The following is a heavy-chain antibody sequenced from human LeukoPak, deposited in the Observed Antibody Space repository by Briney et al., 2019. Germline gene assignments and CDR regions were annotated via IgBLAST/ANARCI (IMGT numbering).Heavy chain of an antibody. D-gene: IGHD4-17*01. CDR1: GFTFSSSW. Sequence: GGSLRLSCAASGFTFSSSWIHWVRQAPGKGLVWVSRIDSDGSTTTYADSVKGRFTLSRDNAKNTLYLQMNSLRVEDTAVYYCVRALNGDADFWGQGTLVSVSS. CDR3: VRALNGDADF. CDR2: IDSDGSTT. V-gene: IGHV3-74*01. J-gene: IGHJ4*02.